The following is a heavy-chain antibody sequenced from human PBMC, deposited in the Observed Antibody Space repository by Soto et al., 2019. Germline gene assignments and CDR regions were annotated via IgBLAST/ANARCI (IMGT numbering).Heavy chain of an antibody. CDR1: GFTFSSYW. J-gene: IGHJ4*02. CDR3: AREGTEGGRGFDY. CDR2: IKQDGSEK. D-gene: IGHD1-1*01. Sequence: EVQLVESGGGLVQPGGSLRLSCAASGFTFSSYWMSWVRQAPGKGLEWVANIKQDGSEKYYVDSVKGQFTISRDNAKNSLYLQMNSLRAEDTAVYYCAREGTEGGRGFDYWGQGTLVTVSS. V-gene: IGHV3-7*01.